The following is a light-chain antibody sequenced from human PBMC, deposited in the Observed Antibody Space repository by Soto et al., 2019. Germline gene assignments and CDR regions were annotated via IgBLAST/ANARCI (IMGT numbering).Light chain of an antibody. CDR2: EGS. CDR1: SSDVGSYNL. V-gene: IGLV2-23*01. CDR3: CSYAGSSTVV. J-gene: IGLJ2*01. Sequence: QSALTQPASVSGSPGQSITISCTGTSSDVGSYNLVSWYQQHPGKAPKLMIYEGSKRPSGVSNRFSGSKSGNTASLTISGLQSEDEAEYYFCSYAGSSTVVFGGGTKLTVL.